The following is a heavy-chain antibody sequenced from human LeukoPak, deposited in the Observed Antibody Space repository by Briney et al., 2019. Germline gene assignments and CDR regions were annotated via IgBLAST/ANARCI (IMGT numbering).Heavy chain of an antibody. J-gene: IGHJ4*02. CDR3: ARSPEEHMARGVISLEFDY. D-gene: IGHD3-10*01. Sequence: ASVKVSCKASGYTFTSYGISWVRQAPGQGLEWMGWISAYNGNTNYAQKLQGRVTMTTDTSTSTAYMELRSLRSDGTAVYYCARSPEEHMARGVISLEFDYWGQGTLVTVSS. CDR2: ISAYNGNT. V-gene: IGHV1-18*01. CDR1: GYTFTSYG.